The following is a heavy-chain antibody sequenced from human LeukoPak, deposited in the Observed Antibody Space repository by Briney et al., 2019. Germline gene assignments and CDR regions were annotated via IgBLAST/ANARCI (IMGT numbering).Heavy chain of an antibody. V-gene: IGHV4-34*01. D-gene: IGHD3-10*01. CDR2: INHSGST. J-gene: IGHJ6*02. CDR3: ARGASPGLWFGELSAYYYGMDV. Sequence: SETLSLTCAVYGGSFSGYYWSWIRQPPGKGLEWIGEINHSGSTNYNPSLKSRVTISVDTSKNQFSLKLSSVTAADTAVYYCARGASPGLWFGELSAYYYGMDVWGQGTTVTVSS. CDR1: GGSFSGYY.